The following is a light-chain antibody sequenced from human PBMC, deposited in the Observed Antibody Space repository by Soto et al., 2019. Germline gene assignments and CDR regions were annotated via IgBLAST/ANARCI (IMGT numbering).Light chain of an antibody. Sequence: DIQMTQSPSSLSASVGDRVPITCRASQGISKYLAWYQQKRGKVPKFXIYAASTLQSGVPSRFSGSGSGTDFTLTISSLQPDDFETYYCQHYNSYSEAFGQGTKVDIK. V-gene: IGKV1-27*01. J-gene: IGKJ1*01. CDR2: AAS. CDR3: QHYNSYSEA. CDR1: QGISKY.